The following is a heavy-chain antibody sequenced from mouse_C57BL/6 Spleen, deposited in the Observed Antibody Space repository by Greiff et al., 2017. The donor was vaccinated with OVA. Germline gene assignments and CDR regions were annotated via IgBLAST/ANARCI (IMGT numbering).Heavy chain of an antibody. V-gene: IGHV5-9-1*02. CDR2: ISSGGDYI. CDR3: TRAYYSNSMDY. J-gene: IGHJ4*01. Sequence: EVKLVESGEGLVKPGGSLKLSCAASGFTFSSYAMSWVRQTPEKRLEWVAYISSGGDYIYYADTVKGRYTISRDNARNTLYLQMSSLKSEDTAMYYCTRAYYSNSMDYWGQRTSVTVSS. D-gene: IGHD2-5*01. CDR1: GFTFSSYA.